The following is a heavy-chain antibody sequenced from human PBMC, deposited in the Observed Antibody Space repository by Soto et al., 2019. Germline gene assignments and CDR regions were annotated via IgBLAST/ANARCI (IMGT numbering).Heavy chain of an antibody. Sequence: QVQLVQSGAEVKKPGASVKVSCKASGYTFTSYDINWVRQATGQGLEWMGWMNPNSGNTGYAQKFQGRVTLTRNTSIITAYMELSSLRSEDTAVYYCARVGDDFWSGQHPMDVWGKGTTVTVSS. CDR3: ARVGDDFWSGQHPMDV. J-gene: IGHJ6*03. V-gene: IGHV1-8*01. CDR2: MNPNSGNT. CDR1: GYTFTSYD. D-gene: IGHD3-3*01.